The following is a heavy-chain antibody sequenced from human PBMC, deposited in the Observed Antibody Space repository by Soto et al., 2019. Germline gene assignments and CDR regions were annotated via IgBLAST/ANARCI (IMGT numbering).Heavy chain of an antibody. V-gene: IGHV3-21*01. J-gene: IGHJ1*01. Sequence: EVQLVESGGGLVKPGGSLRLSCAASGFTFSSYSMNWVRQAPGKGLEWVSSISSSSSYIYYVDSVKGRFTISRDNAKNSLYLQMNSLRAEDTAVYYCARDRREQSLVDSEYFQHWGQGTLVTVSS. D-gene: IGHD6-19*01. CDR3: ARDRREQSLVDSEYFQH. CDR2: ISSSSSYI. CDR1: GFTFSSYS.